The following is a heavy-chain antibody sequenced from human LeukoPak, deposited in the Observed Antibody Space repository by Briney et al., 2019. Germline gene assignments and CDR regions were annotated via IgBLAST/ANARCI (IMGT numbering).Heavy chain of an antibody. CDR3: ATGVVPAANLFYYYGMDV. D-gene: IGHD2-2*01. CDR1: GGTFSSYA. V-gene: IGHV1-69*04. J-gene: IGHJ6*02. Sequence: ASVKVSCKASGGTFSSYAISWVRQAPGQGLEWMGRIIPILGIANYAQKFQGRVTITADKSTSTAYMELSSLRSEDTAVYYCATGVVPAANLFYYYGMDVWGQGTTVTVSS. CDR2: IIPILGIA.